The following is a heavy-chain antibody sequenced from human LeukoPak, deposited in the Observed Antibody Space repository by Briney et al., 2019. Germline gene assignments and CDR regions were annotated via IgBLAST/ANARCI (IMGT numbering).Heavy chain of an antibody. CDR3: ARGRIRYFDYYYGMDV. CDR2: IYYNGST. Sequence: KPSETLSLTCTVSVGSINSYYWRWIRQPPGKGLEWIGYIYYNGSTNYNPSLKSRVTILVDTSKNQFSLKLRSVTAADTAVYYCARGRIRYFDYYYGMDVWGQGTTVTVSS. D-gene: IGHD3-9*01. J-gene: IGHJ6*02. CDR1: VGSINSYY. V-gene: IGHV4-59*01.